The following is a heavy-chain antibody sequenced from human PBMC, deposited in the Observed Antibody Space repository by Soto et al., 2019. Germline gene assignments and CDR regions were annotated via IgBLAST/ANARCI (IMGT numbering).Heavy chain of an antibody. V-gene: IGHV1-46*01. CDR2: VNPSGGST. CDR1: GYIFTAYS. J-gene: IGHJ4*02. CDR3: ARAKLCNTLSCPHSFDT. Sequence: QVQLVQSGAEVKKPGASVKVSCKASGYIFTAYSMHWVRQAPGQGLEWMGVVNPSGGSTNYAQKFQGRITMTRDTSTSTVYMDLSSLTSEDTAVYYCARAKLCNTLSCPHSFDTWGQGTLVTVSS. D-gene: IGHD2-2*01.